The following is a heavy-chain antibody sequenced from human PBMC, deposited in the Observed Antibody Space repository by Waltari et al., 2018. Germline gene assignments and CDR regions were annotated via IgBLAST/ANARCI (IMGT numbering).Heavy chain of an antibody. D-gene: IGHD5-12*01. CDR2: IYHSGST. Sequence: QLQLQESGSGLVKPSQTLSLTCAVSGGSISSGGYSWRWIRQPPGKGLEWICYIYHSGSTYSNPSLKSRVTISVVMSKNQFSLKLSSVSAADTAVYYCARGGGYNYYAHWGQGTLVTVSS. J-gene: IGHJ4*02. V-gene: IGHV4-30-2*01. CDR3: ARGGGYNYYAH. CDR1: GGSISSGGYS.